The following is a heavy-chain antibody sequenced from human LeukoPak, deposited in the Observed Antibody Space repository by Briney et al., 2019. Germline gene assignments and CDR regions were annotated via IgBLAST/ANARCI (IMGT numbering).Heavy chain of an antibody. CDR1: GGSISSGDYY. J-gene: IGHJ4*02. CDR2: IYYSGST. D-gene: IGHD3-22*01. CDR3: ARAPQDTYYYDSSGYYFDY. Sequence: SETLSLTCTVSGGSISSGDYYWSWIRQPPGKGLEWIGYIYYSGSTYYNPSLESRVTISVDTSKNQFSLKLSSVTAADTAVYYCARAPQDTYYYDSSGYYFDYWGQGTLVTVSS. V-gene: IGHV4-30-4*01.